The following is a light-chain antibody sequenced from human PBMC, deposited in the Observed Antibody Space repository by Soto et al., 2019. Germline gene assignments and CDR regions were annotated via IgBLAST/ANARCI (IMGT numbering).Light chain of an antibody. CDR1: SSDVGGYDY. CDR2: EVS. Sequence: SALTQPASVSGSPGQSITISCTGTSSDVGGYDYVPWYQQHPGKAPKLMIYEVSNRPSGVSNRFSGSKSGNTASLTISGLQADDEADYYCSSYTSSSTLYVFGTGTKVTVL. J-gene: IGLJ1*01. CDR3: SSYTSSSTLYV. V-gene: IGLV2-14*01.